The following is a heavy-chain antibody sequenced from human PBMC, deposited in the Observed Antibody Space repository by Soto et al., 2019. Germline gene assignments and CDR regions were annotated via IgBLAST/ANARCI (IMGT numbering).Heavy chain of an antibody. CDR2: ISYDGSNK. V-gene: IGHV3-30-3*01. J-gene: IGHJ6*01. CDR1: GFTFSSYA. CDR3: ASFRGYCSGGSCSPYGMDV. D-gene: IGHD2-15*01. Sequence: QVQLVESGGGVVQPGRSLRLSCAASGFTFSSYAMHWVRQAPGKGLEWVAVISYDGSNKYYADSVKGRFTISRDNSKNTLYLQMNSLRAEDTAVYYCASFRGYCSGGSCSPYGMDVW.